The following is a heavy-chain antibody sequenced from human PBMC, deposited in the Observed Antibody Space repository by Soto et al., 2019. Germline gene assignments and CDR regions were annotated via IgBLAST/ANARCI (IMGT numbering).Heavy chain of an antibody. D-gene: IGHD2-21*02. J-gene: IGHJ6*02. CDR1: GFTFSNAW. Sequence: PGGSLRLSCAASGFTFSNAWMSWVRQAPGKGLEWVGRIKSKTDGGTTDYAAPVKGRFTISRDDSKNTLYLQMNSLKTEDTAVYYCTTDGVVTATEPYYYYGMDVWGQGTTVTVSS. CDR3: TTDGVVTATEPYYYYGMDV. V-gene: IGHV3-15*01. CDR2: IKSKTDGGTT.